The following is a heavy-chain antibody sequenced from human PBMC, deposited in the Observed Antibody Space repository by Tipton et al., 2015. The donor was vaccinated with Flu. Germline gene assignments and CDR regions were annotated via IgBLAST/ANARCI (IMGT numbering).Heavy chain of an antibody. V-gene: IGHV4-38-2*02. CDR3: ARAEMRVAGFDL. CDR1: GDYISSDYF. CDR2: IHRSGST. D-gene: IGHD3-22*01. Sequence: LRLSCTVSGDYISSDYFWGWIRQPPGKGLEWIATIHRSGSTNYNPSLKSRVTISVDTSKNQFSLEMRSVTAADMAVYYCARAEMRVAGFDLWGQGTPVTVSS. J-gene: IGHJ5*02.